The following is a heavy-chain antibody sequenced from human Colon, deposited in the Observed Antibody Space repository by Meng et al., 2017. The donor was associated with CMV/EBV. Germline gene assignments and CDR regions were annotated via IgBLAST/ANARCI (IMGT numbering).Heavy chain of an antibody. Sequence: GGSLRLSCAASGFTFSMYAMGWVRQAPGKGLEWVSGISVSGDSKYYVDSVEGRFTISRDNSKNTLYLQMNSLRADDTAVYYCAKVESDYYDESGDYYGVLPDYWGQGTLVTVSS. CDR2: ISVSGDSK. CDR1: GFTFSMYA. V-gene: IGHV3-23*01. D-gene: IGHD3-22*01. CDR3: AKVESDYYDESGDYYGVLPDY. J-gene: IGHJ4*02.